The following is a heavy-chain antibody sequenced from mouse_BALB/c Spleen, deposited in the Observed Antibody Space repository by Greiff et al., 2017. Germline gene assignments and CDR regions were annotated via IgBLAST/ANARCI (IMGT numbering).Heavy chain of an antibody. CDR2: IDPSDSET. CDR3: ARTAVYAMDY. D-gene: IGHD1-2*01. J-gene: IGHJ4*01. V-gene: IGHV1S127*01. CDR1: GYSFTSYW. Sequence: VQLQQSGPQLVRPGASVKISCKASGYSFTSYWMHWVKQRPGQGLEWIGMIDPSDSETRLNQKFKDKATLTVDKSSSTAYMQLSSPTSEDSAVYYCARTAVYAMDYWGQGTSVTVSS.